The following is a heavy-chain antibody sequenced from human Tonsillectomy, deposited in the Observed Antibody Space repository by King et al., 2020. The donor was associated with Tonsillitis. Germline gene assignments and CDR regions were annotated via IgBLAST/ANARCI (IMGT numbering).Heavy chain of an antibody. CDR2: ISAYNGNT. J-gene: IGHJ4*02. Sequence: QLVQSGAEVKKPGASVKVSCKASGYTFTIYGISWVRQAPGQGLEWIGGISAYNGNTNYAQKLQGRVTMTTDTSTSTAYMELRSLRSDDTAVYYCARRRFIDDILTGFDYWGQGTLVTVSS. D-gene: IGHD3-9*01. V-gene: IGHV1-18*01. CDR3: ARRRFIDDILTGFDY. CDR1: GYTFTIYG.